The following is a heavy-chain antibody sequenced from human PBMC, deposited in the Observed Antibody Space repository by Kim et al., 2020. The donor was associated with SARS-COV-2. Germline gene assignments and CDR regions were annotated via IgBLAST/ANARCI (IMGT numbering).Heavy chain of an antibody. V-gene: IGHV4-34*01. Sequence: KSRVTISVDTSKNQFSLKLSSVTAADTAVYYCARERSQSRYSSSWPPLDYWGQGTLVTVSS. D-gene: IGHD6-13*01. CDR3: ARERSQSRYSSSWPPLDY. J-gene: IGHJ4*02.